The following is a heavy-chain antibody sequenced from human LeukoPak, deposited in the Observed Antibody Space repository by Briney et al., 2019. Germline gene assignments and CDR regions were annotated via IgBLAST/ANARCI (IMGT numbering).Heavy chain of an antibody. CDR3: ARDEGSGYYIFDY. CDR2: IYYSGST. Sequence: SETLSLTCTVSGGSISSYYWSWIRQPPGKGLEWIGYIYYSGSTNYNPSLKSRVTISVDTSKNQFSLKLSSVTAADTAVYYCARDEGSGYYIFDYWGQGTVVTVSS. V-gene: IGHV4-59*01. CDR1: GGSISSYY. J-gene: IGHJ4*02. D-gene: IGHD3-3*01.